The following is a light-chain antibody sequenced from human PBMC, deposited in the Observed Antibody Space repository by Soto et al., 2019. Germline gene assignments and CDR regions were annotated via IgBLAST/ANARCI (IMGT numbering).Light chain of an antibody. CDR1: QSVSSN. Sequence: LLITQSPATLSVAPVALSTLSFRSSQSVSSNLAWYQQKPGQAPRLLIYGASNRATGIPDRFSGSGSGTEFTLTIRRLKSEDVAVYYCQKYNNWPQINFGKGKRLEIK. J-gene: IGKJ5*01. CDR2: GAS. CDR3: QKYNNWPQIN. V-gene: IGKV3-15*01.